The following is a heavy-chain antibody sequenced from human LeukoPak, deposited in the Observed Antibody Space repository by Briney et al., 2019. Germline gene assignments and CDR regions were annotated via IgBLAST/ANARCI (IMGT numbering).Heavy chain of an antibody. V-gene: IGHV3-23*01. Sequence: GGSLRLSCAVSGFSFSNYAMSWVRQAPGKGLEWVSAISGSGGSTYYADSVKGRFTISRDNSKNTLYLQMKSLRAEDTALFYCARHSGSYSYHYAMDVWGQGTTVTVSS. CDR1: GFSFSNYA. CDR3: ARHSGSYSYHYAMDV. CDR2: ISGSGGST. J-gene: IGHJ6*02. D-gene: IGHD1-26*01.